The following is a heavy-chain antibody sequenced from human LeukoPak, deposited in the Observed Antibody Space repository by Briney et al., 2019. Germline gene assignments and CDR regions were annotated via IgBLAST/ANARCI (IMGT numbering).Heavy chain of an antibody. Sequence: SETLSLTCTVSGGSISGSGYYWGWIRQPPGKGLEWIGSIYFSGSTSYNPSLKSRVIISVDTSKNQFSLRLRSVTAADTAVYYCASSGSSGYDSFDYWGQGTLVTVSS. CDR1: GGSISGSGYY. V-gene: IGHV4-39*07. D-gene: IGHD5-12*01. CDR2: IYFSGST. J-gene: IGHJ4*02. CDR3: ASSGSSGYDSFDY.